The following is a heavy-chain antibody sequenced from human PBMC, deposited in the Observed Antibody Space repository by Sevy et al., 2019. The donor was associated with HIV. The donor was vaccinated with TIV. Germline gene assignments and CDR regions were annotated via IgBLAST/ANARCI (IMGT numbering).Heavy chain of an antibody. CDR2: TYYRSKWYN. CDR3: ARGSVGVATINYYYYGMDV. CDR1: GDSVSSNSAA. D-gene: IGHD5-12*01. Sequence: KQSQTLSLTCAISGDSVSSNSAAWNWIRQSPSRGLEWLGRTYYRSKWYNDYAVFVKSRITINPDTSKNQFSRKLNSVTPEDTAVYFCARGSVGVATINYYYYGMDVWGQGTTVTVSS. J-gene: IGHJ6*02. V-gene: IGHV6-1*01.